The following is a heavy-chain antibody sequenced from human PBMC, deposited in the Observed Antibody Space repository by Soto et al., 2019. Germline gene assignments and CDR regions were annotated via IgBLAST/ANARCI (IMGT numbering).Heavy chain of an antibody. CDR2: ITGGGGGT. V-gene: IGHV3-23*01. CDR1: GLTFSKYA. CDR3: AKDPNGDYVGAFDG. Sequence: EVQLLESGGGLVQPGGSLRLSCAGSGLTFSKYAMVWVRQAPGKGLEWVSAITGGGGGTYYADSVRGRFSISRDNSKNTLYLQMKSLRAEDTALYYCAKDPNGDYVGAFDGWGPGTMVTVSS. D-gene: IGHD4-17*01. J-gene: IGHJ3*01.